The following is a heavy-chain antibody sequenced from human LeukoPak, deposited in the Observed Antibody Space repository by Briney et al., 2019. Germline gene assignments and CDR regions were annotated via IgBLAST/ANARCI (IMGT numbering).Heavy chain of an antibody. CDR1: GFSFGNYA. CDR3: VKDPRDSYGTNWFLS. D-gene: IGHD2-21*01. Sequence: GGSLRLSCVASGFSFGNYAMSWVRQAPGKGLQWVSQISGTGGATWYAGFARDRFTISRDNSKKTLYLQMSGLRVEDTAMYYCVKDPRDSYGTNWFLSWGQVPLLIVSS. CDR2: ISGTGGAT. V-gene: IGHV3-23*01. J-gene: IGHJ5*01.